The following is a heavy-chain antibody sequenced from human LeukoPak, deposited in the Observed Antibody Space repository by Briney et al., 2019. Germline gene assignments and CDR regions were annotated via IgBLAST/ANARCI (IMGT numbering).Heavy chain of an antibody. Sequence: SQTLSLTCTVSGGSISSSSHSWGWLRQPPGKGLEWTGTIYYTGRTYYNPSLESRLTISVDTSKNQFSLKLTSVTAAETAIYYCAQSLGSGNWIGNWFDPWGQGTLVTVSS. D-gene: IGHD1-1*01. V-gene: IGHV4-39*01. CDR2: IYYTGRT. CDR3: AQSLGSGNWIGNWFDP. J-gene: IGHJ5*02. CDR1: GGSISSSSHS.